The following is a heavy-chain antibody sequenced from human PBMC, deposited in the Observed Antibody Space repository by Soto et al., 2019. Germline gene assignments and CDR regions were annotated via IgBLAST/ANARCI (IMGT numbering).Heavy chain of an antibody. V-gene: IGHV1-8*01. CDR3: ARGRNGMDV. Sequence: QVQLVQSGAEVKKPGASVKVSCKASGDTFSSYDIKWVRQATGQGLEWMGWMNPNSGNTGYAQKLQGRVTMTRNTSISTTYMELSSLRFEDTAVYYCARGRNGMDVWGQGTTVTVSS. CDR2: MNPNSGNT. J-gene: IGHJ6*02. CDR1: GDTFSSYD.